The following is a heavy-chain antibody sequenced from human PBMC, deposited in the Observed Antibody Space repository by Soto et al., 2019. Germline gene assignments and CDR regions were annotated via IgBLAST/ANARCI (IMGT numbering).Heavy chain of an antibody. CDR1: GYTFTRFA. D-gene: IGHD6-19*01. CDR3: ARLAVAGAGAFDM. J-gene: IGHJ3*02. V-gene: IGHV1-3*01. CDR2: INAGNGNT. Sequence: ASVKVSCKASGYTFTRFAMHWLRQAPGQNLEWMGWINAGNGNTKYSQKFQGRVTITRDTSASTVYMELSSLTSEDTAVYYCARLAVAGAGAFDMWGQGTMVTVSS.